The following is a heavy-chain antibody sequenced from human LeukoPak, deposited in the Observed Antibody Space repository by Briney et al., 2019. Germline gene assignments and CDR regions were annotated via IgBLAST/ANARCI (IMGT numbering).Heavy chain of an antibody. CDR3: ARETVGYCSSISCYYFDY. V-gene: IGHV3-30*02. D-gene: IGHD2-2*01. CDR1: GFTFSIFG. Sequence: GGSLRLSCAASGFTFSIFGMHWVRQAPGKGLEWVALVRYDGNNKYYADSVKGRFTISRDNSKNTLYLQMDSLRAEDTAAYYCARETVGYCSSISCYYFDYWGQGTLVTVSS. J-gene: IGHJ4*02. CDR2: VRYDGNNK.